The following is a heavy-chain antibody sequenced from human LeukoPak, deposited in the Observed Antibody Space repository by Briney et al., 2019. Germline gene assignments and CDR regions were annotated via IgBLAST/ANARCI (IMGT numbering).Heavy chain of an antibody. CDR2: INWNGGIT. CDR1: GFRFVDYG. Sequence: GGSLRLSCATSGFRFVDYGLSWVRQAPGKGLEWLSAINWNGGITEYADSVKGRFTISRDNAKNSLYLQMDSLRAEDTAVYYCARDRMGTSYSVSHFDSWGQGTLVTVSS. J-gene: IGHJ4*01. D-gene: IGHD6-13*01. CDR3: ARDRMGTSYSVSHFDS. V-gene: IGHV3-20*04.